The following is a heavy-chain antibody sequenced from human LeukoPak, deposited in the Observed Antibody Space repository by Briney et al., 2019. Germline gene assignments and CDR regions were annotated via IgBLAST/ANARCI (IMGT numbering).Heavy chain of an antibody. CDR3: ARRAHSGSWYYFDY. CDR2: IYYTGST. V-gene: IGHV4-59*08. J-gene: IGHJ4*02. CDR1: GGSISSYY. Sequence: SETLSLTCTVSGGSISSYYWSWIRQPPGKGLEWIGYIYYTGSTNYNPSLKSRVTISVDTSKNQFSLRLSSVTAADTAVYYCARRAHSGSWYYFDYWGPGTLVTVSS. D-gene: IGHD6-13*01.